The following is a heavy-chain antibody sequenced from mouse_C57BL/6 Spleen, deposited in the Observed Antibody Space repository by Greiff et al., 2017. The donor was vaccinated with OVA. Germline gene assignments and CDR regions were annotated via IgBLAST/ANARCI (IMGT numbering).Heavy chain of an antibody. CDR2: IDPSDSET. J-gene: IGHJ1*03. CDR1: GYTFTSYW. V-gene: IGHV1-52*01. CDR3: AREGFITTVVGYFDV. D-gene: IGHD1-1*01. Sequence: QVQLQQPGAELVRPGSSVKLSCKASGYTFTSYWMHWVKQRPIQGLEWIGNIDPSDSETHYNQKFKDKATLTVDKSSSTAYMQLSSLTSEDSAVYYCAREGFITTVVGYFDVWGTGTTVTVSS.